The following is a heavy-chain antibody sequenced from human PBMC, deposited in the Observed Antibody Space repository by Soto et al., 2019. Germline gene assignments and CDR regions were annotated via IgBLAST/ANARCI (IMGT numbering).Heavy chain of an antibody. CDR3: ARGRYLDSSDYWVANLPFDH. CDR2: ISRSGRGSA. D-gene: IGHD3-22*01. J-gene: IGHJ4*02. CDR1: GFTFNSYV. V-gene: IGHV3-23*01. Sequence: GGSLRLSCAASGFTFNSYVMTWVRQAQGEGLEWVASISRSGRGSAYYADSVKGRFTISRDSSENTLFLQMNNLRDEDTALYYCARGRYLDSSDYWVANLPFDHWGLGTLVTVSS.